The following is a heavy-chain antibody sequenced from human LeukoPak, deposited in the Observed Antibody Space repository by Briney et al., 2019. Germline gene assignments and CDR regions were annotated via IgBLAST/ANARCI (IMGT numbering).Heavy chain of an antibody. D-gene: IGHD6-19*01. CDR3: AKVTSGWYGDAFDI. Sequence: PGGSLRLSCAASGFTFNNYATSWVRQAPGEGLEWVSGISGSGGSTHYADSVKGRVTISRDNSKNTLYLQMNSLRVKDTALYYCAKVTSGWYGDAFDIWGQGTMVTVSS. V-gene: IGHV3-23*01. J-gene: IGHJ3*02. CDR1: GFTFNNYA. CDR2: ISGSGGST.